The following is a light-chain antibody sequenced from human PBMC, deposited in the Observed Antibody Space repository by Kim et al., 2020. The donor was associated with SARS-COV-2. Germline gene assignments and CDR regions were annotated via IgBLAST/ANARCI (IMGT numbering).Light chain of an antibody. CDR2: AAS. V-gene: IGKV1-39*01. CDR3: QQSYSTPPT. CDR1: QSISSY. J-gene: IGKJ1*01. Sequence: AYVGDRVAITCRARQSISSYLNWYQQKPGKAPKLLIYAASSLQSGVPSRFSGSGYGTDFTLTISSLQPDDFATYYCQQSYSTPPTFGQGTKVDIK.